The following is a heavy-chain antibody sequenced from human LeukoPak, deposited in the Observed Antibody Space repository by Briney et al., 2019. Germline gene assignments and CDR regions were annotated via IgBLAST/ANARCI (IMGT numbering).Heavy chain of an antibody. CDR2: ISSSSSTI. CDR1: GFTFSSYS. J-gene: IGHJ4*02. V-gene: IGHV3-48*04. CDR3: ASGLRFGGVIAGIYY. Sequence: GGSLRLSCAASGFTFSSYSMNWVRQAPGKGLEWVSYISSSSSTIYSADSVKGRFTISRDNAKNSLYLQMNSLRAEDTAVYYCASGLRFGGVIAGIYYWGQGTLVTVSS. D-gene: IGHD3-16*02.